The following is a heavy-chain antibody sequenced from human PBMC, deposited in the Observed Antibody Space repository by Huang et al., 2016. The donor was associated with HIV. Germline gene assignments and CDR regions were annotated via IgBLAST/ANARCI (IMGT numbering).Heavy chain of an antibody. CDR2: VSTDGTIK. CDR1: GFAFGSFA. D-gene: IGHD3-10*01. Sequence: QVQLVESGGGVVQPGRCLRLSCAASGFAFGSFAMHWIRQGPGKGLQWLAVVSTDGTIKNYADSVRGRFTISRDNSKGTVYLQMNSLRPEDTAVYSCARTGSYYYGSGIYHFGDYWGQGTLVTVSS. CDR3: ARTGSYYYGSGIYHFGDY. V-gene: IGHV3-30*01. J-gene: IGHJ4*02.